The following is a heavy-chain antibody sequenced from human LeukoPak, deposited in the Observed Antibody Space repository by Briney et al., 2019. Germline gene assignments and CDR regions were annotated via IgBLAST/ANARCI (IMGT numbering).Heavy chain of an antibody. D-gene: IGHD5-18*01. V-gene: IGHV3-48*03. CDR2: ISSSGSTI. CDR3: ARDDRYSYGYYY. Sequence: HPGGSLRLSCAASGFTFSSYEMNWARQAPGKGLEWVSYISSSGSTIYYADSVKGRFTISRDNANNSLYLQMNSLRAQDTAVYYCARDDRYSYGYYYWGQGTLVTVSS. J-gene: IGHJ4*02. CDR1: GFTFSSYE.